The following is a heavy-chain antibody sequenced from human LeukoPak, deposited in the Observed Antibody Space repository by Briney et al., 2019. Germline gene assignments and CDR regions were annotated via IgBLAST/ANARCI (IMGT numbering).Heavy chain of an antibody. CDR1: GFXFSYYE. CDR3: ARGGLGYYDTSGYFYAVDH. CDR2: ISSSGSRI. V-gene: IGHV3-48*03. J-gene: IGHJ4*02. D-gene: IGHD3-22*01. Sequence: PGGSLRLSCAASGFXFSYYEINWVRQAPGKGQEWVSYISSSGSRIYYADSVKGRFTVSRDNAKNSLYLQMNSLRAEDTAVYYCARGGLGYYDTSGYFYAVDHWGQGTLVTVSS.